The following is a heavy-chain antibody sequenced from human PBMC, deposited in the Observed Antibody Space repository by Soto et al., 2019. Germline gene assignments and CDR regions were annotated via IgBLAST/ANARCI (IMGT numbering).Heavy chain of an antibody. J-gene: IGHJ5*02. CDR1: GGSISSYS. V-gene: IGHV4-59*01. D-gene: IGHD2-21*01. CDR3: ARGGGPPRFFARDGGFDP. CDR2: IYYSGST. Sequence: SSQTLHIHWTVSGGSISSYSWRWIRQPPGKGLEWMGYIYYSGSTNYSPSVKRRVTISVDTSKNQFSLKLGSVTAADTAVYYCARGGGPPRFFARDGGFDPWGQGTLVSVSS.